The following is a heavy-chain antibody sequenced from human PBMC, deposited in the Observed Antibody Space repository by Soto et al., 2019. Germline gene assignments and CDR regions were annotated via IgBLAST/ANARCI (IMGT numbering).Heavy chain of an antibody. Sequence: PGGSLRLSCAASGFIFSNAWMNWVRQAPGKGLEWVGRIKSKANGETIDYAAPVKGRFTISGDDSKDTVYLQMNSLKTEDTAVYFCTTEGLRYYWGQGTLVTVSS. D-gene: IGHD2-15*01. V-gene: IGHV3-15*07. CDR3: TTEGLRYY. CDR1: GFIFSNAW. J-gene: IGHJ4*02. CDR2: IKSKANGETI.